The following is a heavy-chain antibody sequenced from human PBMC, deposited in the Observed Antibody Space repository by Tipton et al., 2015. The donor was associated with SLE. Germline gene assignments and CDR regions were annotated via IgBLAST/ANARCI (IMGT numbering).Heavy chain of an antibody. J-gene: IGHJ5*02. D-gene: IGHD1-14*01. CDR3: ARDDETNSAWYNWLDP. CDR2: ISWNSGSK. V-gene: IGHV3-9*01. Sequence: RSLRLSCAASGFTFEDYAMHWVRQAPGKGLEWVSGISWNSGSKGYAASVKGRFTISRDNAENALYLQMTTLSVEDTAVYYCARDDETNSAWYNWLDPWGQGTQVTVSS. CDR1: GFTFEDYA.